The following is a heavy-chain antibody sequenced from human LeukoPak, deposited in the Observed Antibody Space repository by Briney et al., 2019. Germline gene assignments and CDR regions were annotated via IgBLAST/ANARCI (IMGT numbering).Heavy chain of an antibody. CDR3: AKDLGDTSMLG. Sequence: GGSLRLSCAASGFTFSSYGMHWVRQAPGKGLEWVALIPYDGSNKYYADSVKGRFTISRDNSKNTLYLQMNSLRSEGTAVYYCAKDLGDTSMLGWGQGTLVTVSS. V-gene: IGHV3-30*18. CDR2: IPYDGSNK. J-gene: IGHJ4*02. CDR1: GFTFSSYG. D-gene: IGHD2-8*01.